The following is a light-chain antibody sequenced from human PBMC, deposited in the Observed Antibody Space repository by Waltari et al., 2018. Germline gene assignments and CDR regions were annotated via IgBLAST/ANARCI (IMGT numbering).Light chain of an antibody. CDR3: QSYDNSLNSV. CDR1: SSTIGPGYD. CDR2: GNT. Sequence: QSGLTQPPSVSGAPGQRVTISCTGSSSTIGPGYDVHWYQLLPGTAPKVLIYGNTNRPSGVPDRFSGSKSGTSASLAITGLQAEDEADYYCQSYDNSLNSVFGGGTKLTVL. J-gene: IGLJ2*01. V-gene: IGLV1-40*01.